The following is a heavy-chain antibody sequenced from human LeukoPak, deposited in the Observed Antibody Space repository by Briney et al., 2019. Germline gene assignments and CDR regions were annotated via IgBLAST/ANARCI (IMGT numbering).Heavy chain of an antibody. CDR3: ASFHTTMDNNWFDP. V-gene: IGHV1-69*04. Sequence: GASVKVSCKASGGTFSRYAISWVRQAPGQGLEWMGSILLILGVGDYAQKFQGRVTITADASTSTAYMELSSLRPEDTAVYYCASFHTTMDNNWFDPWGQGTLVTVSS. D-gene: IGHD5-18*01. CDR2: ILLILGVG. J-gene: IGHJ5*02. CDR1: GGTFSRYA.